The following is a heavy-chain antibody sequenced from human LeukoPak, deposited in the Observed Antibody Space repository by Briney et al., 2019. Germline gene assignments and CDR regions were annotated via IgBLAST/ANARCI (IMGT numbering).Heavy chain of an antibody. CDR3: AKGVRVGYVANWFDP. CDR2: INPSGGGT. CDR1: GYTFTSYY. J-gene: IGHJ5*02. V-gene: IGHV1-46*01. D-gene: IGHD5-12*01. Sequence: GASVKVSCKASGYTFTSYYMHWVRQAPGQGPEWMGIINPSGGGTSYAQKFQGRVTMTRDTSTSTVYMELSSLRSEDTAVYYCAKGVRVGYVANWFDPWGQGTLVTVSS.